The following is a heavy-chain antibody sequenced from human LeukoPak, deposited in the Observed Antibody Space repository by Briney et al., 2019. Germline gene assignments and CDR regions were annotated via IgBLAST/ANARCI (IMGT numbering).Heavy chain of an antibody. J-gene: IGHJ2*01. CDR1: GFTFSNYW. CDR3: ARDVGPYYYGSGSYYNLVWYFDL. CDR2: ISGDGNSR. D-gene: IGHD3-10*01. Sequence: PGGSLRLSCVASGFTFSNYWMHWVRQIPGKGLVWVSRISGDGNSRSYADSVEGRFTISRDNAENTLYLHLNSLRAEDTAVYYCARDVGPYYYGSGSYYNLVWYFDLWGRGTLVTVSS. V-gene: IGHV3-74*01.